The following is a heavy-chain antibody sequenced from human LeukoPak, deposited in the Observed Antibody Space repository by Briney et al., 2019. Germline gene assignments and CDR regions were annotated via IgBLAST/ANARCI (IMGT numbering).Heavy chain of an antibody. CDR1: GFTFSSYG. CDR2: ISYDGSNK. V-gene: IGHV3-30*03. Sequence: GGFLRLSCAASGFTFSSYGMHWVRQAPGKGLEWVAVISYDGSNKYYADSVKGRFTISRDNSKNTLYLQMNSLRAEDTAVYYCASVDYWGQGTLVTVSS. J-gene: IGHJ4*02. CDR3: ASVDY.